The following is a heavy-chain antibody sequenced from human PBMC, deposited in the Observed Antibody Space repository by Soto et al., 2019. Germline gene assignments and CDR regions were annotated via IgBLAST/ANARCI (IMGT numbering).Heavy chain of an antibody. Sequence: SVKVSCKASGGTFSSYTISWVRQAPGQGLEWMGRIIPILGIANYAQKFQGRVTITADKSTSTAYMELSSLRSEDTAVYYCARGMGEQLAIDYWGQGTLVTVSS. CDR1: GGTFSSYT. V-gene: IGHV1-69*02. CDR3: ARGMGEQLAIDY. D-gene: IGHD6-6*01. J-gene: IGHJ4*02. CDR2: IIPILGIA.